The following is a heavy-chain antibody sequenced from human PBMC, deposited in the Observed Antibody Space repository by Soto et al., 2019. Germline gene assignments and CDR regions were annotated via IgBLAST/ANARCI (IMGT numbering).Heavy chain of an antibody. CDR1: GFTFSSYW. CDR3: ARDNSKDIVVVPAAFDY. Sequence: ESGGGLVQPGGSLRLSCAASGFTFSSYWMSWVRQAPGKGLEWVANIKQDGSEKYYVDSVKGRFTISRDNAKNSLYLQMNSLRAEDTAVYYCARDNSKDIVVVPAAFDYWGQGTLVTVSS. D-gene: IGHD2-2*01. V-gene: IGHV3-7*01. J-gene: IGHJ4*02. CDR2: IKQDGSEK.